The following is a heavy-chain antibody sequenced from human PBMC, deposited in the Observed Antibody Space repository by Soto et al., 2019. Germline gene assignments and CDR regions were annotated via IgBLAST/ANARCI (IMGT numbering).Heavy chain of an antibody. CDR1: GFTFSSYE. D-gene: IGHD3-22*01. CDR2: ISSSGSTI. Sequence: EVQLVESGGGLVQPGGSLRLSCAASGFTFSSYEMNWVRQAPGKGLEWVSYISSSGSTIYYANSVKGRFTISRDNAKNSLYLQMNSLRAEDTAVYYCARAKTTYDSSGFIDYWGQGTLVTVSS. V-gene: IGHV3-48*03. CDR3: ARAKTTYDSSGFIDY. J-gene: IGHJ4*02.